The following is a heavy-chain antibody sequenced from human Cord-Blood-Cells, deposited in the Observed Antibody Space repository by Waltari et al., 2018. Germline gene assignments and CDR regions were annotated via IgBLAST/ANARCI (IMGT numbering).Heavy chain of an antibody. CDR2: IKQDGSEK. CDR1: GFTFSSCW. V-gene: IGHV3-7*01. D-gene: IGHD7-27*01. CDR3: ASRFNWGLGAFDI. Sequence: EVQLVESGGGLVQPGGSLRLSCAASGFTFSSCWMSWVRQAPGKGLEWVANIKQDGSEKYYVDSVKGRFTISRDNAKNSLYLQMNSLRAEDTAVYYCASRFNWGLGAFDIWGQGTMVTVSS. J-gene: IGHJ3*02.